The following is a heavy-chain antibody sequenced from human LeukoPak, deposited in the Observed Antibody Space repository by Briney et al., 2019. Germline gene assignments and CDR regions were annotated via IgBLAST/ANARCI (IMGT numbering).Heavy chain of an antibody. CDR1: GFTFSSYS. CDR3: AKETMVRALDY. CDR2: ISSSSSTI. D-gene: IGHD3-10*01. V-gene: IGHV3-48*02. Sequence: PGGSLRLSCAASGFTFSSYSMNWVRQAPGKGLEWVSYISSSSSTIYYADSVKGRFTISRDNAKNSLYLQMNSLRDVDTAVYYCAKETMVRALDYWGQGTLVTVSS. J-gene: IGHJ4*02.